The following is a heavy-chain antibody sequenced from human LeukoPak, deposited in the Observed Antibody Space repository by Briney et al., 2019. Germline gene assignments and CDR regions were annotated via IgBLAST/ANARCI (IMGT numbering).Heavy chain of an antibody. V-gene: IGHV1-18*01. Sequence: GASVKVSCKASGYTFTSYAMNWVRQAPGQGLEWMGWISGYNGNTNYAQKLQGRVTMTTDTSTSTAYMELRSLRSDDTAVYYCARVAPNRRYCSGGSCLNYFDYWGQGTLVTVSS. CDR2: ISGYNGNT. CDR1: GYTFTSYA. J-gene: IGHJ4*02. D-gene: IGHD2-15*01. CDR3: ARVAPNRRYCSGGSCLNYFDY.